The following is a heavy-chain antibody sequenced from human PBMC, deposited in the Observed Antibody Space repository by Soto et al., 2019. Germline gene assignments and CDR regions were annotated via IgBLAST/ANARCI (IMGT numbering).Heavy chain of an antibody. CDR1: GFTVSSNG. CDR2: IWYDGSNK. Sequence: QVHLVETGGGVVQPGRSLRLSCAASGFTVSSNGMHWVRQAPGKGLEWVGIIWYDGSNKYYADSVKGRFTIYRDNSKNTLYLQMKSLRAEDTAMYYCASWNLVAPTNDAFDRWGKGTMVTFSS. V-gene: IGHV3-33*01. CDR3: ASWNLVAPTNDAFDR. J-gene: IGHJ3*01. D-gene: IGHD5-12*01.